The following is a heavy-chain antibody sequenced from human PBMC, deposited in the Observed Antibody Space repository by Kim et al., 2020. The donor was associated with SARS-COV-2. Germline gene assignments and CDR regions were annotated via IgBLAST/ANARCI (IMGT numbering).Heavy chain of an antibody. CDR2: INPSGGST. D-gene: IGHD5-12*01. CDR3: AREFKSRDGYNSGGGMDV. V-gene: IGHV1-46*01. Sequence: ASVKVSCKASGYTFTSYYMHWVRQAPGQGLEWMGIINPSGGSTSYAQKFQGRVTMTRDTSTSTVYMELSSLRSEDTAVYYCAREFKSRDGYNSGGGMDVWGQGTTVTVSS. CDR1: GYTFTSYY. J-gene: IGHJ6*02.